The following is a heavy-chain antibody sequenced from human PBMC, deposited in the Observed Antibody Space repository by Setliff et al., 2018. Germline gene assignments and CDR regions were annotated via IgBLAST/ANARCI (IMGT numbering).Heavy chain of an antibody. J-gene: IGHJ4*02. V-gene: IGHV3-30*02. CDR1: GFSFSSYG. CDR2: IRYDGSNK. D-gene: IGHD6-19*01. Sequence: GGSLRLSCAASGFSFSSYGMHWGRQAPGKGLEWVAFIRYDGSNKYYADSVKGRFTISRDNSKNTLYLQMNSLRVEDTAVYYCAKDRQGGAVAGTGFDYWGQGTLVTVSS. CDR3: AKDRQGGAVAGTGFDY.